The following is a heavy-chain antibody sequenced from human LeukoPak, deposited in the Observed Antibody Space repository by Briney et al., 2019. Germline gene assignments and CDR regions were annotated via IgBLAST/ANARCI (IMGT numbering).Heavy chain of an antibody. CDR3: ARLTLIRGVILPFDS. D-gene: IGHD3-10*01. Sequence: PGESPKISCEGSGYTFTTYWIGWVRQMPGKGLEWMGVIYPHDSDTTYSPSFQGQVTISADKSINTAYLHWSSLKASDTAMYYCARLTLIRGVILPFDSWGQGTLSPSPQ. CDR1: GYTFTTYW. CDR2: IYPHDSDT. J-gene: IGHJ4*02. V-gene: IGHV5-51*01.